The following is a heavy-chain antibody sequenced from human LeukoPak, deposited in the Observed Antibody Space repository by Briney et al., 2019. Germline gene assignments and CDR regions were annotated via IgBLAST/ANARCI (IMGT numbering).Heavy chain of an antibody. CDR3: ARQRAVFGLXXVTTXAMDV. J-gene: IGHJ6*02. CDR1: GYSFTSYW. CDR2: IYPGDSDT. Sequence: GESLKISCKGSGYSFTSYWIGWVRQMPGKGLEWMGIIYPGDSDTRYSPSFQGQVTISADKSISTAYLQWSSLKASDTAMYYCARQRAVFGLXXVTTXAMDVWGQGTTVTV. D-gene: IGHD3-10*01. V-gene: IGHV5-51*01.